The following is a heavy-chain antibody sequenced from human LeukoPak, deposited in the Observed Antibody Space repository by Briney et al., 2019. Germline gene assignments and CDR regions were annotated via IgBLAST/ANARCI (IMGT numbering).Heavy chain of an antibody. D-gene: IGHD6-19*01. J-gene: IGHJ3*02. CDR2: IYDTEST. CDR1: GGSIGGGDFY. V-gene: IGHV4-30-4*08. Sequence: PSQTLSLTCTVSGGSIGGGDFYWRWIRQPPGKGLEWLGYIYDTESTYYNPFLNGRVTISVDKSKSQFSLEVNSVTAADTAIYYCASYSSGRQDAFDIWGQGTMVTVSS. CDR3: ASYSSGRQDAFDI.